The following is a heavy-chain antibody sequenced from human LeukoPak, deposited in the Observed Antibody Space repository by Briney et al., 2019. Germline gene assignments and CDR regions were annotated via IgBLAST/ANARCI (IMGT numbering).Heavy chain of an antibody. CDR1: GYTFTSYY. J-gene: IGHJ1*01. Sequence: ASVKVSCKASGYTFTSYYMHWVRQAPGQGLEWMGIISPSGGSTSYAQKFQGRVTMTRDTSTSTVYMEQGSLRSEDTAVYYCARPTYDSSDYEYFQHWGQGTLVTVSS. V-gene: IGHV1-46*01. CDR2: ISPSGGST. CDR3: ARPTYDSSDYEYFQH. D-gene: IGHD3-22*01.